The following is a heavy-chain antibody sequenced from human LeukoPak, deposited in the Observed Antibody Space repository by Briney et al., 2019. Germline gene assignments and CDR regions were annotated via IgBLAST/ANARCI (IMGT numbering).Heavy chain of an antibody. D-gene: IGHD1-26*01. CDR3: AKGVRSGTYYNCFDP. CDR2: ISGDGDNT. J-gene: IGHJ5*02. V-gene: IGHV3-43*02. CDR1: GFTLDDSA. Sequence: GGSLRLSCVASGFTLDDSALHWVRQAPGKGLEWIALISGDGDNTYYADSVKGRFTISRDTSTNSLYLQMSSLRAEDTAFYYCAKGVRSGTYYNCFDPWGQGTLVTVSS.